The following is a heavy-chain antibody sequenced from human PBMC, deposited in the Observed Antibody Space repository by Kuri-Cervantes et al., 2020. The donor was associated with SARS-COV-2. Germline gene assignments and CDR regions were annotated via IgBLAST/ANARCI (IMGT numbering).Heavy chain of an antibody. J-gene: IGHJ4*02. V-gene: IGHV3-7*01. Sequence: GESLKISCAASGFTFSDYWMTWVRQAPGKGLEWVASIEHSAIQKYYLDSVKGRFTISRDNAKNSLYLQMKSLTAEDAGVYYCGRRYCSTTSCLVDYWGRGTLVTVSS. CDR1: GFTFSDYW. CDR2: IEHSAIQK. D-gene: IGHD2-2*01. CDR3: GRRYCSTTSCLVDY.